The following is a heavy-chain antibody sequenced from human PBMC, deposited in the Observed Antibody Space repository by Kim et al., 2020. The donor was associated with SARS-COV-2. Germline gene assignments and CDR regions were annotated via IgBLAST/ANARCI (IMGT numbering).Heavy chain of an antibody. CDR3: ARHGAVGIHSVDI. D-gene: IGHD1-26*01. J-gene: IGHJ3*02. V-gene: IGHV4-39*01. Sequence: PPLKSRVTLSVDTSKNQFSLKLSSVTAADTAVYYCARHGAVGIHSVDIWGQGTMVTVSS.